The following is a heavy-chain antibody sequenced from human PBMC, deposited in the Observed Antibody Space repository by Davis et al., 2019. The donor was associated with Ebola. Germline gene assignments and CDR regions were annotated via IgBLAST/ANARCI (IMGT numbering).Heavy chain of an antibody. CDR1: GYTFTGYY. D-gene: IGHD4-17*01. CDR3: ARDRGFNYGDYYYYYYGMDV. Sequence: GESLKISCAASGYTFTGYYMHWVRQAPGQGLEWMGWINPNSGGTNYAQKFQGWVTMTRDTSISTAYMELSRLRSDDTAVYYCARDRGFNYGDYYYYYYGMDVWGQGTTVTVSS. V-gene: IGHV1-2*04. J-gene: IGHJ6*02. CDR2: INPNSGGT.